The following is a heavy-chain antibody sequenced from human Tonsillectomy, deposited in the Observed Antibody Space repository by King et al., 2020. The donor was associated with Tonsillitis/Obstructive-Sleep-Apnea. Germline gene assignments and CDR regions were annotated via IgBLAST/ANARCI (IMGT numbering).Heavy chain of an antibody. CDR2: ISSSGSTI. Sequence: QLVQSGGGLVQPGGSLRLSCAVSGFTFSSYEMNWVRQAPGKGLEWVSYISSSGSTIYYADSVKGRFTISRDNAKNSLYLQMNSLRAEDTAVYYCASAGELSLFDYWGQGTLVTVSS. D-gene: IGHD3-16*02. CDR1: GFTFSSYE. V-gene: IGHV3-48*03. CDR3: ASAGELSLFDY. J-gene: IGHJ4*02.